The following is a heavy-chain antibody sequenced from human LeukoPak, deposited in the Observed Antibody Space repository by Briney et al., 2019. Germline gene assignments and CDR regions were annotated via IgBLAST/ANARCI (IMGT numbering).Heavy chain of an antibody. V-gene: IGHV1-46*01. CDR2: INPSSGTT. CDR1: GYTFTSHY. Sequence: ASVKVSCKASGYTFTSHYMHWVRQAPGQGLEWMGIINPSSGTTIYAQKFQGRVTLTRDTSTSTVYMELSSLRSEETAVYYCARGYNGSYRVGFDYWGQGTLVTVSS. CDR3: ARGYNGSYRVGFDY. J-gene: IGHJ4*02. D-gene: IGHD1-26*01.